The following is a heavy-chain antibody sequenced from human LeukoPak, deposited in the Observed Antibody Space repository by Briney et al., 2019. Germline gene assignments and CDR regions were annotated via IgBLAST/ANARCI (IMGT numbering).Heavy chain of an antibody. CDR3: AREVSLAVAGTENYYYYGMDV. J-gene: IGHJ6*02. Sequence: ASVKVSCKAAGYTFTSYYMHWVRQAPGQGLEWMGIINTSGGSTSYAQKFQGRVTMTRDTSTSTVYMELRSLRSEDTAVYYCAREVSLAVAGTENYYYYGMDVWGQGTTVTVSS. CDR2: INTSGGST. D-gene: IGHD6-19*01. V-gene: IGHV1-46*01. CDR1: GYTFTSYY.